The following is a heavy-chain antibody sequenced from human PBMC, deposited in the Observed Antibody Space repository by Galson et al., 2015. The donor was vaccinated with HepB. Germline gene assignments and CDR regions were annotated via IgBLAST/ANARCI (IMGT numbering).Heavy chain of an antibody. J-gene: IGHJ4*02. CDR3: AREYGDGWSFDY. CDR2: IWYDGSNK. D-gene: IGHD5-24*01. Sequence: SLRLSCAASGFTFSSYGMHWVRQAPGKGLEWVAVIWYDGSNKYYADSVKGRFTISRDNSKNTLYLQMNSLRAEDTAVYYCAREYGDGWSFDYWGQGTLVTVSS. V-gene: IGHV3-33*08. CDR1: GFTFSSYG.